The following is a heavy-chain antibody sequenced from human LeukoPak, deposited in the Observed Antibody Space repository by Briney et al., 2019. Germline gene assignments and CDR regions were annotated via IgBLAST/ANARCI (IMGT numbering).Heavy chain of an antibody. CDR3: ARFSEVYYYVDV. CDR1: GFTFTTYW. V-gene: IGHV3-21*01. CDR2: IRSYSSYI. Sequence: GGSLRLSCAASGFTFTTYWMSWVRQLPGKGLEWVATIRSYSSYIHYADSVKGRFTISRDDAKKSVYLQMNSLRAEDTAVYYCARFSEVYYYVDVWGTGTTVTVSS. J-gene: IGHJ6*03. D-gene: IGHD2/OR15-2a*01.